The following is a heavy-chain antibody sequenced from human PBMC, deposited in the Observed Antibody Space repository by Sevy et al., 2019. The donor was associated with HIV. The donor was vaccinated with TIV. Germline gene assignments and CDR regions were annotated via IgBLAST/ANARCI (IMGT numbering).Heavy chain of an antibody. CDR2: ISWNSGSV. CDR3: ARDRMLVPGTGSWFDP. Sequence: GGSLRLSCAASGFTFDDYAMHWVRQAPGKGLEWVSHISWNSGSVAYVDSVKGRFTISRDNAKNSLYLQMNSLKAEDTALYYCARDRMLVPGTGSWFDPWGQGTLVTVSS. J-gene: IGHJ5*02. D-gene: IGHD6-19*01. V-gene: IGHV3-9*01. CDR1: GFTFDDYA.